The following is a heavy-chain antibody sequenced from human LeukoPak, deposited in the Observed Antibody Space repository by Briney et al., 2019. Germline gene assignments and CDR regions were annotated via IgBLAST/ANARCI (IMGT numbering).Heavy chain of an antibody. Sequence: GGSLRPSCAASGFTFSSYWMHWVRQAPGKGLVWVSRINSDGSSTSYADSVKGRFTISRDNAKNTLYLQMNSLRSDDTAVYYCARDRTVRTFDIWGQGTMVTVSS. D-gene: IGHD4-11*01. CDR1: GFTFSSYW. V-gene: IGHV3-74*01. CDR3: ARDRTVRTFDI. J-gene: IGHJ3*02. CDR2: INSDGSST.